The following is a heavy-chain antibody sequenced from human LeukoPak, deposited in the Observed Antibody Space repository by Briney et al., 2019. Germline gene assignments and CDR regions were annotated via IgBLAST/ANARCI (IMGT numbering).Heavy chain of an antibody. D-gene: IGHD5-12*01. J-gene: IGHJ4*02. V-gene: IGHV5-51*01. CDR1: GYSFTSYW. CDR2: IYPGDSDT. Sequence: GESLKISCKGSGYSFTSYWVGWVRQMPGKGLEWMGIIYPGDSDTRYSPSFQGQVTISADKSISTAYLQWSSLKASDTAMYYCARAATSKVGYARAAFYFDYWGQGTLVTVSS. CDR3: ARAATSKVGYARAAFYFDY.